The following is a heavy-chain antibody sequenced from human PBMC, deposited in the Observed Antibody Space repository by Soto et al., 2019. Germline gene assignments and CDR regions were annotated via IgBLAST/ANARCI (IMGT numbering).Heavy chain of an antibody. V-gene: IGHV4-30-2*01. CDR3: ARERGSGYDRTYYFDY. J-gene: IGHJ4*02. CDR1: GGSISSGGYS. CDR2: IYHSGST. D-gene: IGHD5-12*01. Sequence: PSETLSLTCAVSGGSISSGGYSWSWIRQPPGKGPEWIGYIYHSGSTYYNPSLKSRVTISVDRSKNQFSLKLSSVTAADTAVYYCARERGSGYDRTYYFDYWGQGTLVTVSS.